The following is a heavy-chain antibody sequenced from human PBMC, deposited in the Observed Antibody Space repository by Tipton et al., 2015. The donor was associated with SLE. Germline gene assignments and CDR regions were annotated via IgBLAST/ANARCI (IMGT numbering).Heavy chain of an antibody. V-gene: IGHV4-59*01. Sequence: TLSLTCAVYGGSFSGYYWSWIRQPPGKGLEWIGYIHYSGSTNYNPSLKSRVTISVDTSKNQISLKLSSVTAADTAVYYCARDRWGVIKGGDDAFDIWGQGTMVTVSS. CDR1: GGSFSGYY. J-gene: IGHJ3*02. CDR3: ARDRWGVIKGGDDAFDI. D-gene: IGHD2-21*01. CDR2: IHYSGST.